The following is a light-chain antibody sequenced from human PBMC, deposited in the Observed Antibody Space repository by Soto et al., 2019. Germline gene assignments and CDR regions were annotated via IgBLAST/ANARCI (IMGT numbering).Light chain of an antibody. Sequence: VLTQSPATLSLSPGERATLSCRASQSIHTSLAWYQQKSGKPPRLIIYESTHLDSGVPDRFGGSGSGTEFTLTISSLEPEDFAVYYCQQHNVCPPFTFGQGTRLEIK. CDR1: QSIHTS. CDR2: EST. V-gene: IGKV3-11*01. J-gene: IGKJ5*01. CDR3: QQHNVCPPFT.